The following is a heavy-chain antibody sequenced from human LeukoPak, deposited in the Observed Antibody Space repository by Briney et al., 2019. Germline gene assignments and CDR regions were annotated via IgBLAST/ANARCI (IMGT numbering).Heavy chain of an antibody. J-gene: IGHJ4*02. CDR3: AKDFQRIVGATQIDF. V-gene: IGHV3-43*01. Sequence: GGSLRLSCAASGFKFDDYTMHWVRRAPEKGLEWVSLMSWNSDYTSYADSVKGRFTISRDNSKNSLYLQMNSLRTEDTAFYYCAKDFQRIVGATQIDFWGQGTLVTVSS. D-gene: IGHD1-26*01. CDR1: GFKFDDYT. CDR2: MSWNSDYT.